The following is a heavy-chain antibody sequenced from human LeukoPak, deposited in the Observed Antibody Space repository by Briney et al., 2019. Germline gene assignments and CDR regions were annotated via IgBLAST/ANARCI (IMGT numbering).Heavy chain of an antibody. V-gene: IGHV4-59*01. CDR1: GGSISGYY. J-gene: IGHJ5*02. CDR3: ARGGNYWPQWWFDP. D-gene: IGHD1-26*01. CDR2: IYYSGST. Sequence: SETLSLTCTVSGGSISGYYWSWIRQPPGKGLEWIGYIYYSGSTSYNPSLKSRVTMSLDASKNQFSLELNSVTPADTAVYYCARGGNYWPQWWFDPWGRGTLVSVSS.